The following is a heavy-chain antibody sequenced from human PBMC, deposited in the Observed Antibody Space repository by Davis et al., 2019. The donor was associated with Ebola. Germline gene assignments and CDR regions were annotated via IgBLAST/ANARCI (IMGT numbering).Heavy chain of an antibody. J-gene: IGHJ4*02. Sequence: GESLKISCKASGYIFTTYWIVWVRQMPGKGLEGMGIIFPGDSDTRYSPSFQGQVTISADKSISTAYLQWSSLKASDTAIYYCARGTDGYNPGGYFDSWGQGTLVTVSS. CDR1: GYIFTTYW. CDR3: ARGTDGYNPGGYFDS. CDR2: IFPGDSDT. D-gene: IGHD5-24*01. V-gene: IGHV5-51*01.